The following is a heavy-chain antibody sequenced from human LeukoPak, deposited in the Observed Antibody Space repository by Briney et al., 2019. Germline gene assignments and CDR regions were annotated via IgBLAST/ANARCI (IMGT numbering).Heavy chain of an antibody. CDR2: IYYSGTT. J-gene: IGHJ5*02. V-gene: IGHV4-59*01. Sequence: SETLSLTCTVSGGSIIGNYWSWIRQPPGTGLEWIGYIYYSGTTNYNPSLKSRVTISLDASKNQFSLKLSSVTAADTAVYYCARLQAVARTSDWFDPWGQGTLVTVSS. D-gene: IGHD6-19*01. CDR1: GGSIIGNY. CDR3: ARLQAVARTSDWFDP.